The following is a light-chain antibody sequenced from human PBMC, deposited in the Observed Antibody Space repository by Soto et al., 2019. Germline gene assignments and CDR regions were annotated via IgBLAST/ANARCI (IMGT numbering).Light chain of an antibody. Sequence: EIVLTQSPATLSLSPGERATLSCRASQSVSSYLAWYQQKPGQAPRLLIYDASNRATGIPARFSGSGSGTDVTLTSSSLEPEDFAVYYCQQRSNWLYTFGQGTKLEIK. CDR1: QSVSSY. V-gene: IGKV3-11*01. J-gene: IGKJ2*01. CDR2: DAS. CDR3: QQRSNWLYT.